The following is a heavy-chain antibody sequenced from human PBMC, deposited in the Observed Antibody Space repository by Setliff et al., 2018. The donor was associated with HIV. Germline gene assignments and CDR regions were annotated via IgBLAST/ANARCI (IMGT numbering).Heavy chain of an antibody. Sequence: PGESLKISCKGSRFRSMMYCIGWVRQMPGKGLEWMGIMYLGDSDTRYSPSLQGQVTMSADKSISSAHLQWSSLKASDSAIYYCATRLLGYSGLNYWGQGTSVTVSS. D-gene: IGHD1-26*01. V-gene: IGHV5-51*01. CDR1: RFRSMMYC. CDR3: ATRLLGYSGLNY. CDR2: MYLGDSDT. J-gene: IGHJ4*02.